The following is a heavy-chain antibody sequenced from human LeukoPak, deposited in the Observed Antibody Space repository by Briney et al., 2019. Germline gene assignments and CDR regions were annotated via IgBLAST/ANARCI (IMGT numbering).Heavy chain of an antibody. CDR1: GYTFTSYG. V-gene: IGHV1-18*01. CDR3: AREGVTIFGVVIEYYYYYMDV. D-gene: IGHD3-3*01. J-gene: IGHJ6*03. Sequence: ASVKVSCKASGYTFTSYGISWVRQAPGQGLEWMGWISAYNGNTNYAQKLQGRVTMTTDTSTSTAYMELRSLRSDDTAVYYCAREGVTIFGVVIEYYYYYMDVWGNGTTVTVSS. CDR2: ISAYNGNT.